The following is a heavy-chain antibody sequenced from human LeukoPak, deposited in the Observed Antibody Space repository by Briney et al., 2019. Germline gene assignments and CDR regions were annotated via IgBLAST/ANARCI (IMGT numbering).Heavy chain of an antibody. D-gene: IGHD6-19*01. CDR1: GYTFTSYA. J-gene: IGHJ6*03. CDR3: ARGPSGWHHYYYYYMDV. Sequence: WASVKVSCKASGYTFTSYAISWVRQAPGQGLEWMGWISADNGNTDYAQRFQGRVTMTTDTSTSTAYMELRSLRSDDTAVYYCARGPSGWHHYYYYYMDVWGKGTTVTVSS. CDR2: ISADNGNT. V-gene: IGHV1-18*01.